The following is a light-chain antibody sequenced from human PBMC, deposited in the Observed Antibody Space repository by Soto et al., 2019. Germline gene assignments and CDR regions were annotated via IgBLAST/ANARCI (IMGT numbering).Light chain of an antibody. Sequence: EILFTQSRGNLSLSPGERASLSCRASQSVSSTYLIWYQQKPGQAPRLLIYGASTRATGIPARFSGSGSGTEFTLTICSLQSDDIATYYRQQYNSYSRTSGQGTKMEVK. V-gene: IGKV3-15*01. CDR3: QQYNSYSRT. CDR1: QSVSSTY. J-gene: IGKJ1*01. CDR2: GAS.